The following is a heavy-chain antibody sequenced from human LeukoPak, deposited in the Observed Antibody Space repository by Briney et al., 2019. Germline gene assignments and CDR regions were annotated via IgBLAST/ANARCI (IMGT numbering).Heavy chain of an antibody. J-gene: IGHJ4*02. Sequence: GRSLRLSCAASGFTLSSYAMHWVRQAPGKGLEWVAVISYDGSNKYYADSVKGRFTISRDNSKNTLYLQMNSLRAEDTAVYYCARVETRNLLWSGYLYWGQGTLVTVPS. D-gene: IGHD3-3*01. CDR1: GFTLSSYA. CDR2: ISYDGSNK. CDR3: ARVETRNLLWSGYLY. V-gene: IGHV3-30*01.